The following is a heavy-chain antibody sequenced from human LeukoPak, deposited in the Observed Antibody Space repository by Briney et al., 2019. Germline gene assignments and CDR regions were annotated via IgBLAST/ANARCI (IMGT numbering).Heavy chain of an antibody. CDR3: ARGSHYYDSSGPSDAFDI. CDR1: GFTFSSYN. Sequence: GGSLRLSCAASGFTFSSYNMNWVRQAPGKGLEWVSSISSSSSYIYYADSVKGRFTISRDNAKNSLYLQMNSLRAEDTAVYYCARGSHYYDSSGPSDAFDIWGQGTMVTVSS. CDR2: ISSSSSYI. V-gene: IGHV3-21*01. J-gene: IGHJ3*02. D-gene: IGHD3-22*01.